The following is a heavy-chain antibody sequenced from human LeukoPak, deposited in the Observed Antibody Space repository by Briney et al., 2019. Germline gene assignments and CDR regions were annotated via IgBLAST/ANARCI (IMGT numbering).Heavy chain of an antibody. CDR3: ARGHTSGSYYYYYMDV. CDR2: INHSGST. CDR1: GGSFSGYY. J-gene: IGHJ6*03. V-gene: IGHV4-34*01. D-gene: IGHD3-10*01. Sequence: SETLSLTCAVYGGSFSGYYWSWIRQPPGKGLEWIGEINHSGSTNYNPSLKSRVTISVDTSKNQFSLKLSSVTAADTAVYYCARGHTSGSYYYYYMDVWGKGTTVTVSS.